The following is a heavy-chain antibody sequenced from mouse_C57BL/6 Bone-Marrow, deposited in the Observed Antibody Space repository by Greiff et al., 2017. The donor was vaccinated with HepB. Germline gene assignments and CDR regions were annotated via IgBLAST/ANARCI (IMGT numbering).Heavy chain of an antibody. D-gene: IGHD1-1*01. CDR1: GYAFSSYW. V-gene: IGHV1-80*01. CDR3: VITWDFDY. CDR2: IYPGDGDT. Sequence: VHLVESGAELVKPGASVKISCKASGYAFSSYWMNWVKQRPGKGLEWIGQIYPGDGDTNYNGKFKGKATLTADKSSSTAYMQLSSLTSEDSAVYFCVITWDFDYWGQGTTLTVSS. J-gene: IGHJ2*01.